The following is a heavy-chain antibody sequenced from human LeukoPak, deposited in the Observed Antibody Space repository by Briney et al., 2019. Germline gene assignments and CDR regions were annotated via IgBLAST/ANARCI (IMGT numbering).Heavy chain of an antibody. CDR3: ARGVAAVGPNDY. CDR2: INHSGST. Sequence: PSETLSLTCAVSGGSFSGYYWSWIRQPPGKGLEWIGEINHSGSTNYNPSLKSRVTISVDTSKNQFSLKLSSVTAADTAVYYCARGVAAVGPNDYWGQGTLVTVSS. V-gene: IGHV4-34*01. J-gene: IGHJ4*02. CDR1: GGSFSGYY. D-gene: IGHD6-25*01.